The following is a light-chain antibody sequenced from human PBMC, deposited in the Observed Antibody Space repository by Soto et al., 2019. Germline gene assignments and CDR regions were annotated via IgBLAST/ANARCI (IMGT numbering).Light chain of an antibody. V-gene: IGLV1-47*01. CDR2: RNN. CDR3: AAWDDRLRGLYV. J-gene: IGLJ1*01. CDR1: ISNIGTNY. Sequence: QSVLTQPPSASGTPGQRVTISCSGSISNIGTNYVYWYQQLPGTAPKLLIYRNNQRPSGVPDRFSGSKSGTSASLAISGLRSEDEADYYCAAWDDRLRGLYVFGIGTKVTVL.